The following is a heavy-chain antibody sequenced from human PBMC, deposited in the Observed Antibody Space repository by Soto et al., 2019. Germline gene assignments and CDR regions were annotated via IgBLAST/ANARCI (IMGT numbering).Heavy chain of an antibody. Sequence: AALKVSCNSSGGTFTSYPMHWVRQAPGQRLELMGWMNAGNGNTKYSQKLQDRVTITRDTSESTAYMELSSLRSEDTAVYYCARDLGGWPDYWGQGTLVTSPQ. CDR3: ARDLGGWPDY. V-gene: IGHV1-3*01. D-gene: IGHD6-19*01. CDR1: GGTFTSYP. CDR2: MNAGNGNT. J-gene: IGHJ4*02.